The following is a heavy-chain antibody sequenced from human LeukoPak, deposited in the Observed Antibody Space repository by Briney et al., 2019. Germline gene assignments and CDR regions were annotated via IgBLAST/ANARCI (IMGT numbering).Heavy chain of an antibody. Sequence: GASVKVSCKASGFTFTSSAVQWVRQARGQRLEWIGWIVVGSGNTNYAQKFQERVTITRDMSTSTAYMELSSLRSEDMAVYYRAADLGLGYCTNGVCPPPGFDPWGQGTLVTVSS. D-gene: IGHD2-8*01. CDR1: GFTFTSSA. CDR3: AADLGLGYCTNGVCPPPGFDP. J-gene: IGHJ5*02. V-gene: IGHV1-58*01. CDR2: IVVGSGNT.